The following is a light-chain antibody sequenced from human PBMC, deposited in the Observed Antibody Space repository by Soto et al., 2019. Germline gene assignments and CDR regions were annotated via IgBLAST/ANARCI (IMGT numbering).Light chain of an antibody. CDR1: QGINNW. V-gene: IGKV1-12*01. CDR2: AAS. J-gene: IGKJ4*01. Sequence: DIQMTQSPSFVSASVGDRVTITCRASQGINNWLAWYQQKPGKAPDLLIYAASSLQSGVSSRFSGSGSGTDYTLTINSLQTEDCATYYCQQAGSFPLTFVGGTRVE. CDR3: QQAGSFPLT.